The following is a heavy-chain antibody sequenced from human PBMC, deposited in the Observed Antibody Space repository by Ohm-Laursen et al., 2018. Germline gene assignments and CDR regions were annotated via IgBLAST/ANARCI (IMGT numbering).Heavy chain of an antibody. CDR2: IYYRGST. CDR3: ARAVDYDLLTGYYLRGNDWFDA. V-gene: IGHV4-59*05. D-gene: IGHD3-9*01. J-gene: IGHJ5*02. Sequence: SDTLSLTCTVSGGSISSYYGSWIRQPPWKGLGWIGRIYYRGSTYYTPPPKSRVPISVNTSKNRFSLKLSSVTAADTAVYYCARAVDYDLLTGYYLRGNDWFDAWGQGTLVTVSS. CDR1: GGSISSYY.